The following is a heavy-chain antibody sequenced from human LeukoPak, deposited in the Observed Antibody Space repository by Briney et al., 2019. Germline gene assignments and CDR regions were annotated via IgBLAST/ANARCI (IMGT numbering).Heavy chain of an antibody. CDR1: GYSISSGYY. J-gene: IGHJ4*02. CDR3: VRDRVAYDILTGFFDY. CDR2: IYHSGST. D-gene: IGHD3-9*01. Sequence: PSETLSLTCAFSGYSISSGYYWGWIRQPPGKGLEWIGSIYHSGSTYYNPSLKSRVTISVDTSKNQFSLKLSSVTAADTAVYYCVRDRVAYDILTGFFDYWGQGTLVTVSS. V-gene: IGHV4-38-2*02.